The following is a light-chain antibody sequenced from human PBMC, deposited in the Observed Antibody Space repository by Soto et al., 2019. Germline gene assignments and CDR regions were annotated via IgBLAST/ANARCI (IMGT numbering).Light chain of an antibody. Sequence: QSVLTQPPSASGSPGQSVTISCTGTSSDVGGYNYVSWYQQHPSKAPKLMIYEVSKRPSGVPDRFSGSKSGNTASLTVSGLQAEDEADYYCSSCAGSNNYVFGTGTKVTVL. CDR2: EVS. V-gene: IGLV2-8*01. CDR3: SSCAGSNNYV. CDR1: SSDVGGYNY. J-gene: IGLJ1*01.